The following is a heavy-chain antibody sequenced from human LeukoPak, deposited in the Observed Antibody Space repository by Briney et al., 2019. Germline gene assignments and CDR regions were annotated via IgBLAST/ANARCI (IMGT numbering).Heavy chain of an antibody. Sequence: SETMSLTCTVSGGSISSYYWSWIRQPPGKGLEWIGYIYYSGSTNYNPSLKSRVTISVDTSKNQFSLKLSSVTAADTAVYYCARVESSWYIEKWGQGTLVTVSS. CDR2: IYYSGST. CDR3: ARVESSWYIEK. V-gene: IGHV4-59*01. CDR1: GGSISSYY. D-gene: IGHD6-13*01. J-gene: IGHJ1*01.